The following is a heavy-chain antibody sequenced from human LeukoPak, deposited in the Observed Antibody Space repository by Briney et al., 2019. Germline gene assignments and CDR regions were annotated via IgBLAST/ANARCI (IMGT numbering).Heavy chain of an antibody. CDR3: TTIAARPGGY. Sequence: GGSLRLPCVTSGFTFSNNWMSWVRQAPGKGLEWVANVKQDGNERYYVDSVKGRFTISRDNAKNSLYLQMNSLRAEDTAVYYCTTIAARPGGYWGQGTLVTVSS. V-gene: IGHV3-7*03. D-gene: IGHD6-6*01. CDR2: VKQDGNER. CDR1: GFTFSNNW. J-gene: IGHJ4*02.